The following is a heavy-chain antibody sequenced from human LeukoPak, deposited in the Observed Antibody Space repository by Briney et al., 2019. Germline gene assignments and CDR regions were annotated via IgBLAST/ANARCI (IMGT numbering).Heavy chain of an antibody. V-gene: IGHV1-2*02. CDR2: INPNSGGT. Sequence: GASVKVSCKASGYTFTGYYMHWVRQAPGQGLEWMGWINPNSGGTNYAQKFQGRVTMTRDTSISTAYMELSRLRSDDTAVYYCARDGPIAEGNFDYWGQGTLVTVSS. J-gene: IGHJ4*02. D-gene: IGHD2-21*01. CDR3: ARDGPIAEGNFDY. CDR1: GYTFTGYY.